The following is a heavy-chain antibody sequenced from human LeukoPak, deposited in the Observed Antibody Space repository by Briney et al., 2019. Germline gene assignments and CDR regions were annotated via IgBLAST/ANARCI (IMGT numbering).Heavy chain of an antibody. CDR2: ISSSGSTI. J-gene: IGHJ5*02. CDR1: GFTFSSYE. CDR3: ARDWDYGGNSEPGWFDP. V-gene: IGHV3-48*03. D-gene: IGHD4-23*01. Sequence: GGSLRLSCAASGFTFSSYEMNWVRQAPGKGLEWVSYISSSGSTIYYADSVKGRFTISRDNAKNSLYLQMNSLRAEDTAVYYCARDWDYGGNSEPGWFDPWGQGTLVTVSS.